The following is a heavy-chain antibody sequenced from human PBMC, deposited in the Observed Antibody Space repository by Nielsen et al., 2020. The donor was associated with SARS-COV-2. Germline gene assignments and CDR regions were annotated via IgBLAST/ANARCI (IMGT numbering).Heavy chain of an antibody. CDR1: GGSISSGGYY. Sequence: GSLRLSCTVSGGSISSGGYYWSWIRQPPGKGLEWIGEINHSGSTNYNPSLKSRVTISVDTSKNQFSLKLSSVTAADTAVYYCARSKGHIAAAGTPYYYYMDVWGKGTTVTVSS. D-gene: IGHD6-13*01. V-gene: IGHV4-39*07. CDR3: ARSKGHIAAAGTPYYYYMDV. CDR2: INHSGST. J-gene: IGHJ6*03.